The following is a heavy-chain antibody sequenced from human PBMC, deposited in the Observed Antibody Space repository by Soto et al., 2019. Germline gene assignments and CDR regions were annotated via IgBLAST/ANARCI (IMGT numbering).Heavy chain of an antibody. V-gene: IGHV3-30*18. Sequence: QVQLVESGGGVVQPGRSLRLSCAASGFTFSSYGMHWVRQAPGKGLEWVAVISYDGSNKYYADSVKGRFTISRDNSKNTLYLQMNSLRAEDTAVYYCAKEGIAAAGTVDYWAREPWSPSPQ. CDR1: GFTFSSYG. CDR3: AKEGIAAAGTVDY. J-gene: IGHJ4*02. D-gene: IGHD6-13*01. CDR2: ISYDGSNK.